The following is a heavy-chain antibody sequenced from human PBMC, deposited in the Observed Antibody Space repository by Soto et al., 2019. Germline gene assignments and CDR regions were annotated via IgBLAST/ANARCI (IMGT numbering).Heavy chain of an antibody. J-gene: IGHJ6*02. V-gene: IGHV1-18*01. CDR2: ISAYNGNT. CDR1: GYTFTSYG. Sequence: ASVKVSCKASGYTFTSYGISWVRQAPGQGLEWMGWISAYNGNTNYAQKLQGRVTMTTDTSTSTAYMELRSLRSDDTAVYYCARVGLVVVARRDYYGMDVWGQGTTVTVSS. D-gene: IGHD2-15*01. CDR3: ARVGLVVVARRDYYGMDV.